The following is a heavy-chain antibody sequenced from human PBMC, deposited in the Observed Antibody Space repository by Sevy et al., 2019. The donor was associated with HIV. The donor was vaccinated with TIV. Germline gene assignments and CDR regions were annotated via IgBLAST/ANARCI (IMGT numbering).Heavy chain of an antibody. V-gene: IGHV4-34*01. CDR2: INHSGST. CDR1: GGSFSGYY. J-gene: IGHJ5*02. CDR3: ARTGYSSSWYTRTNWFDP. Sequence: SETLSLTCAVYGGSFSGYYWSWIRQPPGKGLEWIGEINHSGSTNYNPSLKSRVTLSVDTSKNQFSLKLSSVTAADTAVYYCARTGYSSSWYTRTNWFDPWGQGTLVTVSS. D-gene: IGHD6-13*01.